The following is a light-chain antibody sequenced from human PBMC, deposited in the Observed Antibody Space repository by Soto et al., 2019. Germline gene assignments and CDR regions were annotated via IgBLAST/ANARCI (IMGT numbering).Light chain of an antibody. CDR3: QQYNRYSLT. Sequence: DIQLTQSPSTLSASVGDRFTITCRASQSINRLLAWYQQKPGQAPKLLIYDASNLESGVPSRFSGSGSGTEFALTISGLQPNDFGSYYCQQYNRYSLTFGGGTKVDIK. V-gene: IGKV1-5*01. J-gene: IGKJ4*01. CDR1: QSINRL. CDR2: DAS.